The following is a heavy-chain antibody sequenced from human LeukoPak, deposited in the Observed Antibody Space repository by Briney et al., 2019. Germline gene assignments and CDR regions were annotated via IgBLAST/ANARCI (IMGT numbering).Heavy chain of an antibody. CDR1: GDSISSSIYY. V-gene: IGHV4-39*01. Sequence: SETLSLTCTVSGDSISSSIYYWGSTRQSPGKGLEWIGSFFYNGNTYYNPSLKSRVTISVDTSKNQFSLKLSPVTAADMAVYYCARVHRFPDSGAHFDYWGQGTLVTVSS. J-gene: IGHJ4*02. D-gene: IGHD4-17*01. CDR2: FFYNGNT. CDR3: ARVHRFPDSGAHFDY.